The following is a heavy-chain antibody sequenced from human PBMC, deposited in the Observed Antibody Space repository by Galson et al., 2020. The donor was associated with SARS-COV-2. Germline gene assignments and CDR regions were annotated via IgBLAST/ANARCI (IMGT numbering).Heavy chain of an antibody. V-gene: IGHV3-73*01. CDR3: TRDVLNRSAYTNPLNRRDYTNPADNNYSYYMDV. J-gene: IGHJ6*03. D-gene: IGHD4-17*01. Sequence: GGSLRLSCVTSGFSFSGSTMHWVRQASGKGLEWVGHIRNKVNNYATAYAASVKGRFTISRDDSKSTAYLQMNSLKTEDTAVYYCTRDVLNRSAYTNPLNRRDYTNPADNNYSYYMDVWGTGTAVTVSS. CDR1: GFSFSGST. CDR2: IRNKVNNYAT.